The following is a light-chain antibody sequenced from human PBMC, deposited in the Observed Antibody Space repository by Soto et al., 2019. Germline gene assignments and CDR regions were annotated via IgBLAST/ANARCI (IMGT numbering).Light chain of an antibody. J-gene: IGKJ5*01. CDR1: QSVSSSY. Sequence: EIVLTQSPATLSLSPGESATLSCRGSQSVSSSYLAWYQQKPGQAPRILIYGASSRATGIPDRFSGSGSGTDLTLTISRLEPEDFAVYYCQKYGSSPITFGQGTRLEIK. V-gene: IGKV3-20*01. CDR2: GAS. CDR3: QKYGSSPIT.